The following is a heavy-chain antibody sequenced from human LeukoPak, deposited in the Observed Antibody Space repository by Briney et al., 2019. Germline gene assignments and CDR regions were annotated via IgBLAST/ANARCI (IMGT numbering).Heavy chain of an antibody. CDR1: RYTFTSYD. CDR3: AIAPLDYYDSSGYSYGY. CDR2: MNPNSGNT. Sequence: GASVKVSCKASRYTFTSYDINWVGQATGQGLEWMGWMNPNSGNTGYAQKFQGRVTMTRNTSISTAYMELSSLRSEDTAVYYCAIAPLDYYDSSGYSYGYWGQGTLVTVSS. D-gene: IGHD3-22*01. V-gene: IGHV1-8*01. J-gene: IGHJ4*02.